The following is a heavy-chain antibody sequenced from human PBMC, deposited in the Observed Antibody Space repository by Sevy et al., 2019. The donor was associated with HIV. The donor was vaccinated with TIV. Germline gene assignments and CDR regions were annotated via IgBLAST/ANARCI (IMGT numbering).Heavy chain of an antibody. CDR2: MNPNSGNT. Sequence: ASVKVSCKASGYTFTSYDINWVRQATGQGLEWMGWMNPNSGNTGYAQKFQGRVTMTRNTSISTAYMELSSLRSEDTAGYYCARAHTYYYDSSGYYYFDYWGQGTLVTVSS. V-gene: IGHV1-8*01. CDR3: ARAHTYYYDSSGYYYFDY. J-gene: IGHJ4*02. D-gene: IGHD3-22*01. CDR1: GYTFTSYD.